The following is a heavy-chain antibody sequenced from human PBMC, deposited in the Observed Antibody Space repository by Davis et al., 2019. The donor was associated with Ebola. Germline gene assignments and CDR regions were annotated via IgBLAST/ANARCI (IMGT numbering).Heavy chain of an antibody. CDR3: AGSRAKITMIVVDYYFDL. Sequence: MPSETLSLTCTVSGGSISSGGYYWSWIRQHPGKGLEWIGYIYYSGSTYYNPSLKSRVTISVDTSKNQFSLKLSPVTAADTAVYYCAGSRAKITMIVVDYYFDLWGRGTLVTVS. V-gene: IGHV4-31*03. J-gene: IGHJ2*01. CDR1: GGSISSGGYY. D-gene: IGHD3-22*01. CDR2: IYYSGST.